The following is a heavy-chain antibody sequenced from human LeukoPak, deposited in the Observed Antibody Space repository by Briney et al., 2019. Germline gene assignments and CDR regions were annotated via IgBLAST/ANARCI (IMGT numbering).Heavy chain of an antibody. Sequence: ASVKVSCKASGYTLTDYYMHWVRQAPGQGLEWMGWINPNSGDTNYAQKFQGRVTMTRDTSISTAYMELSRLTSDDTAVYYCARDPALGSGSYYFDYWGQGTLVTVSS. J-gene: IGHJ4*02. CDR1: GYTLTDYY. CDR3: ARDPALGSGSYYFDY. D-gene: IGHD1-26*01. V-gene: IGHV1-2*02. CDR2: INPNSGDT.